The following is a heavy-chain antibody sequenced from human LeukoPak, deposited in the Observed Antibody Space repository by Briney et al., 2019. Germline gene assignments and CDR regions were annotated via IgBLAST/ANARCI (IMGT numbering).Heavy chain of an antibody. D-gene: IGHD4-17*01. V-gene: IGHV3-74*01. CDR2: ISSDESTT. CDR1: GFTFSSYW. J-gene: IGHJ4*02. CDR3: ARDPHGDYGTDY. Sequence: GGSLRLSCAASGFTFSSYWMHWVRQAPGKGLVWVSRISSDESTTSYADSVKGRFTISRDNAKNTLYLQMNSPRAEDTAVYYCARDPHGDYGTDYWGQGTLVTVSS.